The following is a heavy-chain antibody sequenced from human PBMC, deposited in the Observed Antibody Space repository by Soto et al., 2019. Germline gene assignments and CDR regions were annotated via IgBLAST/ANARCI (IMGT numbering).Heavy chain of an antibody. CDR1: GFTFSDYY. J-gene: IGHJ4*02. V-gene: IGHV3-11*01. Sequence: GGSLRLSCAASGFTFSDYYMNWIRQAPGKGLEWVSYISSGGSSIYYADSVKGRFTISRDNAKNSLYLQMNSLRAEDTAVYYCATSVVAGTFDYWGQGTLVTVSS. D-gene: IGHD6-19*01. CDR2: ISSGGSSI. CDR3: ATSVVAGTFDY.